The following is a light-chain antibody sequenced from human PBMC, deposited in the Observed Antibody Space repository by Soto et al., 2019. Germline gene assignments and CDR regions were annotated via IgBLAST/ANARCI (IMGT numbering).Light chain of an antibody. CDR1: QSVSSSF. Sequence: EIVLTQAPGTLPLSPGERATLSCRASQSVSSSFLAWYQHKPGQGPRLLIYDTSTRATGIPDRFSGSGSGTDFTLTISRLEPEEFAVYYCQQYGSSPQTFGQGTRVEIK. CDR2: DTS. J-gene: IGKJ1*01. CDR3: QQYGSSPQT. V-gene: IGKV3-20*01.